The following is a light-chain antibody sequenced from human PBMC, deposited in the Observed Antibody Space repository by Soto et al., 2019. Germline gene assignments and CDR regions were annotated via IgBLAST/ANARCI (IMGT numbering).Light chain of an antibody. CDR3: QQRSTWPKT. J-gene: IGKJ4*01. Sequence: EIVFTQSPATLSLSPGERATLSCRASQSVSSYLAWYQQKPGQAPRLLIYGASNRATGIPARFSGSGSGTDFTLTISSLEPEDFAVYYCQQRSTWPKTFGGGTNVEIK. V-gene: IGKV3-11*01. CDR1: QSVSSY. CDR2: GAS.